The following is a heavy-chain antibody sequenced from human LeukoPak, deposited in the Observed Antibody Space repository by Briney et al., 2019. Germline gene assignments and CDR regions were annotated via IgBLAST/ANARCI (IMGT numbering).Heavy chain of an antibody. D-gene: IGHD3-9*01. CDR1: GGTFSSYA. Sequence: ASVKVSCKASGGTFSSYAISWVRQAPGQGLEWIGWISAYNGNTNYAQKLQGRVTMTTDTSTSTAYMELRSLRSDDTAVYYCARDFRGYYDILTGHKNHFDYWGQGTLVTVSS. CDR3: ARDFRGYYDILTGHKNHFDY. CDR2: ISAYNGNT. V-gene: IGHV1-18*01. J-gene: IGHJ4*02.